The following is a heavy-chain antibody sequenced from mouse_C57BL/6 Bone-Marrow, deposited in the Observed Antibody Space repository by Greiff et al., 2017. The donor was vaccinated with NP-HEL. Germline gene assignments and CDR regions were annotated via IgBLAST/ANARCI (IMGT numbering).Heavy chain of an antibody. CDR2: ITVKSVYYGT. V-gene: IGHV13-2*01. D-gene: IGHD4-1*02. J-gene: IGHJ1*03. Sequence: VQLVETGGGLVRPGNSLKLSCVTSGFTFSNYRMHWLRQPPGKGLEWIAVITVKSVYYGTNYAESVKGRFAISRDDAKSSVYLEMNRLREADTATDLCQLGRGYFEVWGTGTTVTVSS. CDR1: GFTFSNYR. CDR3: QLGRGYFEV.